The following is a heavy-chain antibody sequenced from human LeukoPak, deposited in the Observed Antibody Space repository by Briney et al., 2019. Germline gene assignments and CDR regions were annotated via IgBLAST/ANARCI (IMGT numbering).Heavy chain of an antibody. D-gene: IGHD6-13*01. Sequence: ASVNVSCKASGYTFTSYAMHWVRQAPGQRLEWMGWINAGNGNTKYSQKFQGRVTITRDTSASTAYMELSSLRSEDTAVYYCAREEAAAAFFDYWGQGTLVTVSS. J-gene: IGHJ4*02. CDR3: AREEAAAAFFDY. CDR2: INAGNGNT. CDR1: GYTFTSYA. V-gene: IGHV1-3*01.